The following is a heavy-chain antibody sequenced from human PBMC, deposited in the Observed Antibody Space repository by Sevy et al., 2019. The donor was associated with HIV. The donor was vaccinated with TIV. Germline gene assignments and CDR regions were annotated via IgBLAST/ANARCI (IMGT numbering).Heavy chain of an antibody. V-gene: IGHV1-2*02. J-gene: IGHJ1*01. CDR2: INPNSGDT. Sequence: ASVKVSCKASGNTFTVYFVYWVRQAPGQGLEWMGWINPNSGDTNYAQNLQGRVTMTSDASISTAYMELSSLTSDDTAVYYCARGVTIFGVDYYFQHWGQGALVTVSS. CDR3: ARGVTIFGVDYYFQH. CDR1: GNTFTVYF. D-gene: IGHD3-3*01.